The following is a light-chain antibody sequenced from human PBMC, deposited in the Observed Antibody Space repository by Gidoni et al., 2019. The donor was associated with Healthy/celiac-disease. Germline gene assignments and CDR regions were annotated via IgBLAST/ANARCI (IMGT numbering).Light chain of an antibody. CDR2: QDR. CDR1: KLGDTY. Sequence: SYDLTQPPSVSVSPGQTASITCSGVKLGDTYACWYQQKPGQSPVLVIYQDRKRPSGIPERFSGSNSGNTATLTISGTQAMDEADYYCQAWDSSTVVFGGGTKLTVL. V-gene: IGLV3-1*01. CDR3: QAWDSSTVV. J-gene: IGLJ2*01.